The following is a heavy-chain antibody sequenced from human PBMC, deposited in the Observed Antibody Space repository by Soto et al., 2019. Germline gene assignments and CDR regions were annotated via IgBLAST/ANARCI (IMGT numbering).Heavy chain of an antibody. CDR1: GFTFSSYW. Sequence: GGSLILSCAASGFTFSSYWMSWVRQAPGKGLEWVANIKQDGSEKYYVDSVKGRFTISRDNAKNSLYLQMNSLRAEDTAVYYCARGAGDPYWYFDLWGRGTLVTVSS. D-gene: IGHD3-16*01. J-gene: IGHJ2*01. CDR2: IKQDGSEK. V-gene: IGHV3-7*01. CDR3: ARGAGDPYWYFDL.